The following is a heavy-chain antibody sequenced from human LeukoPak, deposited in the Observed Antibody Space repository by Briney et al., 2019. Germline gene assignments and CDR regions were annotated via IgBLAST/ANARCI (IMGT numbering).Heavy chain of an antibody. CDR3: AREDSSGWYGLDY. V-gene: IGHV1-2*02. D-gene: IGHD6-19*01. CDR2: INPNSGGT. J-gene: IGHJ4*02. Sequence: ASVKVSCKASGYIFTGYCIHWVRQAPGQGLEWMGWINPNSGGTNYAQRFQGRVAMTRDTSISTAYMELSRLRSDDTAVYYCAREDSSGWYGLDYWGQGTLVTVSS. CDR1: GYIFTGYC.